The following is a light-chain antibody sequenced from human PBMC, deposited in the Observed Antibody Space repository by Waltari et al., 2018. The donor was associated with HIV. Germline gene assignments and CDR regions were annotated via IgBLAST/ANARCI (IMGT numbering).Light chain of an antibody. CDR1: QIISNY. Sequence: DIQMTQSPSSLSASVGDRVTITCRASQIISNYLNWYQQKPGKAPKVLIFAASTLQYGVPARFMGTGYGTDFTLIISSLQPEDFGTYYCQQSYSTPRTFGQGTKVEIK. CDR2: AAS. V-gene: IGKV1-39*01. J-gene: IGKJ1*01. CDR3: QQSYSTPRT.